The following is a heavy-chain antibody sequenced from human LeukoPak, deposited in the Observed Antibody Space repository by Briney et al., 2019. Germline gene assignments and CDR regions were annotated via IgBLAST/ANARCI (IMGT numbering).Heavy chain of an antibody. CDR2: IGPTGTDR. J-gene: IGHJ4*02. CDR3: ATETIGRHYDY. CDR1: GFTFSSCG. D-gene: IGHD1-14*01. V-gene: IGHV3-21*01. Sequence: GGSLRLSCAASGFTFSSCGFNWVRQAPGKGLEWVSSIGPTGTDRYYADSVRGRFTISRDNAKNSMYLQVDSLRDEDTAVYYCATETIGRHYDYWGQGTLLTVSS.